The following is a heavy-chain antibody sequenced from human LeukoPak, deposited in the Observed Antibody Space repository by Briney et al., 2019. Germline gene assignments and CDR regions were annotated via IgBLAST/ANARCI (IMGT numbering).Heavy chain of an antibody. D-gene: IGHD3-16*02. CDR3: ARQSVDGRYTFDY. Sequence: GEPLKIPCKGSGYSFTSYWIGWVRQMPGKGLEWMGIINPRDSDTKYSPSFQGQVTISVDKSISTAYLQWSSLKASDTAMYYCARQSVDGRYTFDYWGQGTLVTVSS. V-gene: IGHV5-51*01. CDR1: GYSFTSYW. CDR2: INPRDSDT. J-gene: IGHJ4*02.